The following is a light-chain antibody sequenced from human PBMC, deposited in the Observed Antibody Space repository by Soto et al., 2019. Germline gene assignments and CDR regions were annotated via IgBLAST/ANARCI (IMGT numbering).Light chain of an antibody. CDR2: DAS. Sequence: IVLTQSPATLSLSPGERATLSCRASQSLSSYLAWYQQKPGQAPRLLIYDASNRATGIPARFSGSGSGTDFTLTISSLEPEDFAVYYCQQRSNWPPITFGQGTRLEIK. CDR3: QQRSNWPPIT. J-gene: IGKJ5*01. CDR1: QSLSSY. V-gene: IGKV3-11*01.